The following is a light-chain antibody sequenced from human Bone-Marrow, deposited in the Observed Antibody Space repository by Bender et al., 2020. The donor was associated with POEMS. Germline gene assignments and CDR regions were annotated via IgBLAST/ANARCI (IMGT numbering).Light chain of an antibody. CDR1: SSDIVSYEF. V-gene: IGLV2-14*03. CDR3: SSYTSSNTLNYV. J-gene: IGLJ1*01. Sequence: QSAVTQPASVSASPGQSITISCTGTSSDIVSYEFVAWYQQHPEKAPRLLIYDVTNRPSGVSSRFSGSKSGNTASLTISGLQAEDESDYYCSSYTSSNTLNYVFGTGTKVTV. CDR2: DVT.